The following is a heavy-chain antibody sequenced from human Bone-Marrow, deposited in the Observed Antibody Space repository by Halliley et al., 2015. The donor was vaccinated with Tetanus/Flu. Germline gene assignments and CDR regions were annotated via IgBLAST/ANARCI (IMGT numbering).Heavy chain of an antibody. Sequence: SCAASGFTVSSQWMHWVRQVPGKGLVWVSSIYTDGTTTFYADSVKGRFTISRENAKNTLYLQMDSLRPEDTAVYYCARDVFHGNSDWGQGTLVTVSS. CDR2: IYTDGTTT. D-gene: IGHD3-16*01. CDR1: GFTVSSQW. CDR3: ARDVFHGNSD. J-gene: IGHJ4*02. V-gene: IGHV3-74*01.